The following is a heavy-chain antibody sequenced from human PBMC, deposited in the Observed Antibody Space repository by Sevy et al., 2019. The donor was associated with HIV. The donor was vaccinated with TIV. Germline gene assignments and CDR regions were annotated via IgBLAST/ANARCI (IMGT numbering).Heavy chain of an antibody. CDR2: IIPIFGTA. D-gene: IGHD2-15*01. CDR3: ARVDCSGGSCYSNWFDP. V-gene: IGHV1-69*13. Sequence: ASVKVSCKASGGTFSSYAISWVRQAPGQGLEWMGGIIPIFGTANYAQKFQGRVTITADESTSTAYMELSSLRSEDTAVYYCARVDCSGGSCYSNWFDPWGQGTLVTVSS. J-gene: IGHJ5*02. CDR1: GGTFSSYA.